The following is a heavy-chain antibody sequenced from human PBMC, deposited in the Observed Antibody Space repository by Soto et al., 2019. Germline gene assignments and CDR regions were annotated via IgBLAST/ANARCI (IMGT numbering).Heavy chain of an antibody. CDR3: ARGYYGMDV. V-gene: IGHV3-48*02. CDR1: GFTFGSYS. Sequence: PGGSLRLSCAASGFTFGSYSMNWVRQAPGKGLEWVSYIYTSGSTIYYADSVKGRFTISRDNAKNSLYLQMNSLRDEDTAVYYCARGYYGMDVWCQGTTVTVSS. CDR2: IYTSGSTI. J-gene: IGHJ6*02.